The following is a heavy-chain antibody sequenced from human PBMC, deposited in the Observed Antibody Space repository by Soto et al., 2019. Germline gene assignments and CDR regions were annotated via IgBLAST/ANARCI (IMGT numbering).Heavy chain of an antibody. CDR2: IYYSGSA. CDR3: ARSPIRALGYTKWLDP. D-gene: IGHD2-2*02. V-gene: IGHV4-30-4*01. Sequence: LSLTCIVSGDSLSSGDFYWSWIRQPPGKGLEWIGYIYYSGSAFYNPSLKSRVTISVDTSKNQFSLKLSSVTAADTAVYYCARSPIRALGYTKWLDPWGQATRVTVST. CDR1: GDSLSSGDFY. J-gene: IGHJ5*02.